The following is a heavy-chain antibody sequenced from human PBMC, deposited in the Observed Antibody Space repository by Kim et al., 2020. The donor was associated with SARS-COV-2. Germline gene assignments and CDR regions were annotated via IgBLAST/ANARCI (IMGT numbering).Heavy chain of an antibody. V-gene: IGHV3-7*03. CDR2: IKQDGSEK. CDR3: ARVRYYYGSGSYYTYYFDY. J-gene: IGHJ4*02. D-gene: IGHD3-10*01. CDR1: GFTFSSYW. Sequence: GGSLRLSCAASGFTFSSYWMSWVRQAPGKGLEWVANIKQDGSEKYYVDSVKGRFTISRDNAKNSLYLQMNSLRAEDTAVYYCARVRYYYGSGSYYTYYFDYWGQGTLVTVSS.